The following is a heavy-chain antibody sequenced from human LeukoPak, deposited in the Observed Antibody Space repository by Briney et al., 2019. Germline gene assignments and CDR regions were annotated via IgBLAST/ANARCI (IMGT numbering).Heavy chain of an antibody. CDR1: GFTFSSYA. D-gene: IGHD1-26*01. CDR2: ISYDGSNK. Sequence: GGSLRLSCAASGFTFSSYAMHWVRQAPGKGLEWVAVISYDGSNKYYADSVKGRFTISRDNAKNSLYLQMDSLRVEDTAEYYCARDPYSGNYGAYYYYYMDVWGKGTTVTVSS. CDR3: ARDPYSGNYGAYYYYYMDV. J-gene: IGHJ6*03. V-gene: IGHV3-30*04.